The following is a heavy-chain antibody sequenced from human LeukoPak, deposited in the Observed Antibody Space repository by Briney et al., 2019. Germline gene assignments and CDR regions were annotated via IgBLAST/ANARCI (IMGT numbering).Heavy chain of an antibody. CDR1: GFTFSSYA. D-gene: IGHD2-21*02. V-gene: IGHV3-23*01. CDR3: AKIDSYCGGDCYPYFDY. CDR2: IRGSGDYT. Sequence: GGSLRLSCAASGFTFSSYAMSWVRQAPGKGLEWVSAIRGSGDYTYSADSVEGRFAISRDNSKNTLYLQMSSLRAEDTAVYYCAKIDSYCGGDCYPYFDYWGQGTLVTVSS. J-gene: IGHJ4*02.